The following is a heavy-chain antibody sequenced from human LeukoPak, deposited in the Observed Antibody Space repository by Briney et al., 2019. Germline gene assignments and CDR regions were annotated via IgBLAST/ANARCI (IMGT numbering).Heavy chain of an antibody. J-gene: IGHJ4*02. CDR1: GYTFVGYF. Sequence: ASVKVSCKASGYTFVGYFMHWVRQAPGQGLEWMGWINPNNGGTNYAQKFQDWVTMTRDTSTSTVYMEVSRLRSDDTAVYYCARDGMPYYDFWSGHYNWGQGTLVTVSS. CDR2: INPNNGGT. CDR3: ARDGMPYYDFWSGHYN. D-gene: IGHD3-3*01. V-gene: IGHV1-2*04.